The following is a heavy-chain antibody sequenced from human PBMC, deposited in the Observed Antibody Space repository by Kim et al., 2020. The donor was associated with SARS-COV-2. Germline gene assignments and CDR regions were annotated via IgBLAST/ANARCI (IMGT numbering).Heavy chain of an antibody. V-gene: IGHV4-4*02. D-gene: IGHD4-4*01. J-gene: IGHJ6*02. CDR3: ARDLVTTDYYYGMDV. CDR2: IYHSGST. Sequence: SETLSLTCAVSGGSISSSNWWSWVRQPPGKGLEWIGEIYHSGSTNYNPSLKSRVTISVDKSKNQFSLKLSSVTAADTAVYYCARDLVTTDYYYGMDVWGQGTTVTVSS. CDR1: GGSISSSNW.